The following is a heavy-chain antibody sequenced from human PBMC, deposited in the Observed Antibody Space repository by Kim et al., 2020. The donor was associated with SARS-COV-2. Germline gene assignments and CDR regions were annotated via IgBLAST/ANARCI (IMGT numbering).Heavy chain of an antibody. J-gene: IGHJ3*02. CDR3: ARVGGVVILDAFDI. V-gene: IGHV4-30-2*01. D-gene: IGHD3-3*01. Sequence: NPSLKSRVTISVDRSKNQFSLKLSSVTAADTAVYYCARVGGVVILDAFDIWGQGTMVTVSS.